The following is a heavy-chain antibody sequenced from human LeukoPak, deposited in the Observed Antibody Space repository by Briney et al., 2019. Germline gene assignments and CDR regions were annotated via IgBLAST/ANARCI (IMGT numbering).Heavy chain of an antibody. V-gene: IGHV3-73*01. CDR2: IKSTANGYAT. J-gene: IGHJ4*02. CDR1: GFTFSNAW. Sequence: GGSLRLSCAASGFTFSNAWMSWVRQAPGKGLEWVGRIKSTANGYATAYAASVKGRFTISRDDSKNTAYLQMDSLKTEDTAVYYCTGNYYGSGSYADFDYWGQGTLVTVSS. CDR3: TGNYYGSGSYADFDY. D-gene: IGHD3-10*01.